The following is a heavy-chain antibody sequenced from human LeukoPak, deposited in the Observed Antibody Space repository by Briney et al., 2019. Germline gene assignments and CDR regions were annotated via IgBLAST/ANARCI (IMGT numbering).Heavy chain of an antibody. J-gene: IGHJ4*02. Sequence: SETLSLTCAVYGGSFSGYYWSWIRQPPGKGLEWIGEINHSGSTNYNPSLKSRVTISVDTSKNQFSLKLSSVTAADTAMYYCARVPGYGDYVGYWGQGTLVTVSS. CDR2: INHSGST. CDR3: ARVPGYGDYVGY. V-gene: IGHV4-34*01. CDR1: GGSFSGYY. D-gene: IGHD4-17*01.